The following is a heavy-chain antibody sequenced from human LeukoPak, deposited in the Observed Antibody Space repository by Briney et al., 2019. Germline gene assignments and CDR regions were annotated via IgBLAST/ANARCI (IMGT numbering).Heavy chain of an antibody. D-gene: IGHD1-26*01. V-gene: IGHV4-38-2*01. J-gene: IGHJ2*01. CDR1: GDSIGNGYY. CDR3: ARLGYSGSYYRGWYFDL. Sequence: SETLSLTCAVSGDSIGNGYYWGWIRQPPGKGLEWIGSIYYSGATHYNPSLKSRVTISVDTSKNQFSLTLNSVTAADTAVYYCARLGYSGSYYRGWYFDLGGRGTLVTVSS. CDR2: IYYSGAT.